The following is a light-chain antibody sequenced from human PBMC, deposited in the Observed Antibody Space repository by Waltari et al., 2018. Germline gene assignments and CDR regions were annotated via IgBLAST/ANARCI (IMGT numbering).Light chain of an antibody. CDR2: GAS. V-gene: IGKV3-20*01. CDR1: QNVISSY. J-gene: IGKJ5*01. Sequence: EIVLTQSPGTLPSSPGERATLSCRASQNVISSYLTWYQQKRGQAPRHLIYGASTRATGIPDRFSGSGSGTEFTLTISRLEPEDFALYYCQQFGSTPAITFGQGTRLEIK. CDR3: QQFGSTPAIT.